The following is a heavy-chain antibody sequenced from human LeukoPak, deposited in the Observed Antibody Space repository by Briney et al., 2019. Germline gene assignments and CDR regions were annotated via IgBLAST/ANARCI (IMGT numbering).Heavy chain of an antibody. J-gene: IGHJ3*02. D-gene: IGHD6-19*01. V-gene: IGHV1-46*01. CDR2: INTRGGST. Sequence: ASVKVSFKASGYTFTCYYMHWMRQAPGQDLWRMGIINTRGGSTSYAHKFQSRDTMTRDTSTSTVYMELSRLRSEDTAVYYCARKYSSGWPGAFDISGQGTMVTVSS. CDR1: GYTFTCYY. CDR3: ARKYSSGWPGAFDI.